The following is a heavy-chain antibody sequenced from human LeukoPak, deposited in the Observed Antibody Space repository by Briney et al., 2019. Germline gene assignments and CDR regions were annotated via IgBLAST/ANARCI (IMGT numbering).Heavy chain of an antibody. CDR3: ARDTRLLWFGELSYGMDV. CDR1: GYTFTGYY. Sequence: ASVKVSYKASGYTFTGYYMRWVRQAPGQGLEWMGWINPNSGGTNYAQKFQGRVTMTRDTSISTAYMELSRLRSDDTAVYYCARDTRLLWFGELSYGMDVWGQGTTVTVSS. CDR2: INPNSGGT. D-gene: IGHD3-10*01. V-gene: IGHV1-2*02. J-gene: IGHJ6*02.